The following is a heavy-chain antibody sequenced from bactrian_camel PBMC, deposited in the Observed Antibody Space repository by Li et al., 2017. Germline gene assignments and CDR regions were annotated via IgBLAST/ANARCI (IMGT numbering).Heavy chain of an antibody. CDR1: AYTPANVR. V-gene: IGHV3S55*01. D-gene: IGHD1*01. CDR2: ICTNAKA. Sequence: VQLVESGGGSVQAGGSLRFSCAFDAYTPANVRMAWFRQTPGTERRAVADICTNAKAMYTDSVKGRFTISKDNAKNTLTPQMNSLKPEDTAMYYCAAGLL.